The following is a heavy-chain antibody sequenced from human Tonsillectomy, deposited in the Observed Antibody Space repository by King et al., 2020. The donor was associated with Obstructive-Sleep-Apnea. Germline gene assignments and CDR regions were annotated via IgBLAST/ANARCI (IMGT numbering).Heavy chain of an antibody. CDR3: ARGGYFDY. Sequence: VQLQESGPGLVKPSETLSLTCPVSGGSITYYYWSWIRQPPGEGLEWIGYIYFSGGTNYHPSLQSRVTITVDTSKNQFSLKLTSVTAADTAVYYCARGGYFDYWGQGTLVTVSS. J-gene: IGHJ4*02. CDR1: GGSITYYY. V-gene: IGHV4-59*01. CDR2: IYFSGGT.